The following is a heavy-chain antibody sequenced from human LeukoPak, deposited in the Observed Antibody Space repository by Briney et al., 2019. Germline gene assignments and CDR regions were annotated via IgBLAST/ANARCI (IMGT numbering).Heavy chain of an antibody. CDR2: INHSGST. Sequence: SETLSLTCAVYGGSFSGYYWSWIRHPPGKGLNWIGEINHSGSTNYNPSLKSRVTISVDTSKNQFSLKLSSVTAADTAVYYCARCLEYCTNGVCYPVDYWGQGTLVTVSS. D-gene: IGHD2-8*01. CDR3: ARCLEYCTNGVCYPVDY. J-gene: IGHJ4*02. CDR1: GGSFSGYY. V-gene: IGHV4-34*01.